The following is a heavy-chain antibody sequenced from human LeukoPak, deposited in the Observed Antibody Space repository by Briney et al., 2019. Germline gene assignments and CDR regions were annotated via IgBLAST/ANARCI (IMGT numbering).Heavy chain of an antibody. D-gene: IGHD3-9*01. J-gene: IGHJ4*02. Sequence: ASVKVSCKASGGTFSSYAISWVRQAPGQGLEWMGGIIPIFGTANYAQKFQGRVTITTDESTSTAYMELSSLRSEDTTVYYCAREGQFDLDYWGQGTLVTVSS. CDR3: AREGQFDLDY. V-gene: IGHV1-69*05. CDR2: IIPIFGTA. CDR1: GGTFSSYA.